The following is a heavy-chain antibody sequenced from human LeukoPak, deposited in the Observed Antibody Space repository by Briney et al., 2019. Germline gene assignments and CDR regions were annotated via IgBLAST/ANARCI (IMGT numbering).Heavy chain of an antibody. V-gene: IGHV1-69*13. CDR2: IIPIFGTA. CDR3: ARASYYYDSSGYYVRYYYYGMDV. J-gene: IGHJ6*02. CDR1: GGTFSSYA. D-gene: IGHD3-22*01. Sequence: SVKVSCKASGGTFSSYAISWVRQAPGQGLEWMGGIIPIFGTANYAQKFQGRVTITADESTSTAYMELSSLRSEDTAVYYCARASYYYDSSGYYVRYYYYGMDVWGQGTTVTVSS.